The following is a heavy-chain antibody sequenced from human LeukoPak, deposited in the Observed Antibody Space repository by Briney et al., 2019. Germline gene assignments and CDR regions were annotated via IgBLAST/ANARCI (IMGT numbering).Heavy chain of an antibody. CDR3: ATSSTSLGAFDI. CDR1: GGSISSYY. V-gene: IGHV4-59*01. D-gene: IGHD2-2*01. J-gene: IGHJ3*02. CDR2: IYYSGST. Sequence: SETLSLTCTVSGGSISSYYWSWIRQPPGKGLEWIGDIYYSGSTNYNPSLKSRVTISVDTSKNQFSLKLSSVTAADTAVYYCATSSTSLGAFDIWGQGTMVTVSS.